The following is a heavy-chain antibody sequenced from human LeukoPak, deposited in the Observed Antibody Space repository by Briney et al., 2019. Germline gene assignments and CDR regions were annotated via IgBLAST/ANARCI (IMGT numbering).Heavy chain of an antibody. D-gene: IGHD1-26*01. CDR2: IIADIVNT. Sequence: ASVKVSCKASGYTFTSYGFSWVRQAPGQGLEWMACIIADIVNTNYAQKLQGRVTVSADTSTRTVYMELRSLTSDDTAVYYCARGRRGRGDWYFDLWGRGTLVTVSS. J-gene: IGHJ2*01. CDR1: GYTFTSYG. CDR3: ARGRRGRGDWYFDL. V-gene: IGHV1-18*01.